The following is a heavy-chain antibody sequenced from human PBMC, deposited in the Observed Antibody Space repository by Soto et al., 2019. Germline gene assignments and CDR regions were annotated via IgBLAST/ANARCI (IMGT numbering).Heavy chain of an antibody. CDR1: GFTFDDYA. Sequence: PGGSLRLSCAASGFTFDDYAMHWVRQAPGKGLEWVSGISWNSGSIGYADSVKGRFTISRDSAKNSLYLQMNSLRAEDTALYYCAKDMGPIIRQDAFDIWGQGTMVTVSS. CDR2: ISWNSGSI. CDR3: AKDMGPIIRQDAFDI. J-gene: IGHJ3*02. V-gene: IGHV3-9*01.